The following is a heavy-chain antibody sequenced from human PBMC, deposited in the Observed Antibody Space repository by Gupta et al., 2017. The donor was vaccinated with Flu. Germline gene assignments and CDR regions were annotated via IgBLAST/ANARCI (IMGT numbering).Heavy chain of an antibody. J-gene: IGHJ5*02. CDR2: IGSKANSYAT. V-gene: IGHV3-73*01. CDR3: TRRPDGYCAGSKCPTFDP. D-gene: IGHD2-8*02. Sequence: WFRQSSGKGLEWIGRIGSKANSYATRFAASVNGRFTISRDDSENTTYLQMNSLKIEDTAVYYCTRRPDGYCAGSKCPTFDPWGQGTVVSVS.